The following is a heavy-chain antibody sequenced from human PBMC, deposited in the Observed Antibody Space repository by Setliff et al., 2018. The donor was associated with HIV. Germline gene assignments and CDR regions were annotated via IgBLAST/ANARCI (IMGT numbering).Heavy chain of an antibody. CDR2: IYWNDDK. CDR3: AHTTSFDFWTPGPMDV. Sequence: SGPTLVNPTQTLSLTCTFSGFSLITSGVGVGWIRQPPGKALEWLALIYWNDDKRYSPYLKSRLTIRKDASKNQVVLTMTKMDPVDTGTYYCAHTTSFDFWTPGPMDVWGKGTTVTVSS. CDR1: GFSLITSGVG. J-gene: IGHJ6*03. V-gene: IGHV2-5*01. D-gene: IGHD3-3*01.